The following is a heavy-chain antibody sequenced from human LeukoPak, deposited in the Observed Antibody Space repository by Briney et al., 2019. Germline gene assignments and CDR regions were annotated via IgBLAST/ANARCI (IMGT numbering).Heavy chain of an antibody. Sequence: AGGSLRLSCAASGFTFSSYAMSWVCQAPGKGLEWVSAISGSGGSTYYADSVKGRFTISRDNSKNTLYLQMNSLRAEDTAVYYCATTVTHRTFDYWGQGTLVTVSP. D-gene: IGHD4-11*01. CDR2: ISGSGGST. CDR3: ATTVTHRTFDY. J-gene: IGHJ4*02. V-gene: IGHV3-23*01. CDR1: GFTFSSYA.